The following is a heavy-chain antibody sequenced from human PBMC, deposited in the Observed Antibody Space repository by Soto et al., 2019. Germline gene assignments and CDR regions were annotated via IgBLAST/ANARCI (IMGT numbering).Heavy chain of an antibody. CDR2: VYRTGST. V-gene: IGHV4-4*02. CDR3: ARARATIAAAAIFDC. J-gene: IGHJ4*02. D-gene: IGHD6-13*01. CDR1: CGSISPSNX. Sequence: SGTLSLTCAVSCGSISPSNXWSWVRPPPGKGLEWIGEVYRTGSTTYNPSLESRLTISVDKSKNQFSLKLTSVTAADTAVYYCARARATIAAAAIFDCWGQGTLVTVSS.